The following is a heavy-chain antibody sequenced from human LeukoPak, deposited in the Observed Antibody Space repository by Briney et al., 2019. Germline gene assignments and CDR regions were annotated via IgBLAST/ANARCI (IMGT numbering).Heavy chain of an antibody. V-gene: IGHV1-18*01. CDR2: ISAYNGNA. CDR1: GYIFTNYD. J-gene: IGHJ5*02. Sequence: GASVKVSCKASGYIFTNYDITWVRQAPGQGLEWMGWISAYNGNANYAQKLQGRVTMTTDTSTSTAYMELRSLRSDDTAVYYCARNGPVFGVVSRSNWFDPWGQGTLVTVSS. D-gene: IGHD3-3*01. CDR3: ARNGPVFGVVSRSNWFDP.